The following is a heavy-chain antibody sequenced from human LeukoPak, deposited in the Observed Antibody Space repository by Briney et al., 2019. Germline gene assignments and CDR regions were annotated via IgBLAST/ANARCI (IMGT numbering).Heavy chain of an antibody. CDR3: ARVWYYYDSSGYYYFDY. Sequence: SETLSLTCAVYGGSFSGYYWSWLRQPPGKGLEWIGEINHSGSTNYNPSLKSRVTISVDTSKNQFSLKLSSVTAADTAVYYCARVWYYYDSSGYYYFDYWGQGTLVTVSS. CDR2: INHSGST. CDR1: GGSFSGYY. D-gene: IGHD3-22*01. J-gene: IGHJ4*02. V-gene: IGHV4-34*01.